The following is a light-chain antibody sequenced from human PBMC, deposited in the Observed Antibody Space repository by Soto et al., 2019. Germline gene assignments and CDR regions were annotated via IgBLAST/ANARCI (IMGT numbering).Light chain of an antibody. Sequence: QSVLTQPPSVSGAPGQRVTTSFTGSSSNIGAGYDVHWYQQLPGTAPKLLIYGNSNRPSGVPDRFSGSKSGTSASLAITGLQAEDEADYYCQSYDSSLSKVFGTGTKVTVL. J-gene: IGLJ1*01. CDR3: QSYDSSLSKV. CDR2: GNS. CDR1: SSNIGAGYD. V-gene: IGLV1-40*01.